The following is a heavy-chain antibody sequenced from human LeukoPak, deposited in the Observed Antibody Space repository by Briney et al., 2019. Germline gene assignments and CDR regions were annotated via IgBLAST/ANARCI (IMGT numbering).Heavy chain of an antibody. J-gene: IGHJ2*01. CDR1: GFTFSSYS. CDR2: ISSSSSYI. Sequence: PGGSLRLSCVGSGFTFSSYSMNWVRQAPGKGLEWVASISSSSSYIYYADSVKGRFTISRDNAKNSVYLQMNSLRAEDTAVYYCARYLDSYDRSYWYFDLWGRGTLVTVSS. V-gene: IGHV3-21*01. CDR3: ARYLDSYDRSYWYFDL. D-gene: IGHD5-18*01.